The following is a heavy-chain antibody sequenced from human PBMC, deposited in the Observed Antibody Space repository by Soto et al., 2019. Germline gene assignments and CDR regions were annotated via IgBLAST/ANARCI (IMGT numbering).Heavy chain of an antibody. J-gene: IGHJ1*01. CDR2: ISSSSSTI. CDR3: ARDPPASYCGGDCYSETHFQH. Sequence: PGGSLRLSCAASGFTFSSYSMNWVRQAPGKGLEWVSYISSSSSTIYYADSVKGRFTISRDNAKNSLYLQMNSLRAEDTAVYYCARDPPASYCGGDCYSETHFQHWGQGTLVTVSS. V-gene: IGHV3-48*01. D-gene: IGHD2-21*01. CDR1: GFTFSSYS.